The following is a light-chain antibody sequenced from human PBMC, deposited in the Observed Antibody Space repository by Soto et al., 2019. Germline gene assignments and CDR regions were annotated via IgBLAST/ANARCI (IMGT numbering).Light chain of an antibody. J-gene: IGLJ2*01. CDR3: AAWEDSRSGVV. Sequence: QPVLTQPPSASGTPGQRVTISCSGSSSNIGSNYVFWYQQLPGTAPKLLIYRNNKRPSGVPNRFSGSKSGTSASLAISGLRSEDEADYYCAAWEDSRSGVVFGAGTKVTVL. CDR2: RNN. V-gene: IGLV1-47*01. CDR1: SSNIGSNY.